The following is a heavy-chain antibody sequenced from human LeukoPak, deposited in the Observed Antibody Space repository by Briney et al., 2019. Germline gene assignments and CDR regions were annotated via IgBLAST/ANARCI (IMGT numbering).Heavy chain of an antibody. J-gene: IGHJ5*02. D-gene: IGHD1-14*01. CDR2: INHSGST. Sequence: SETLSLTCAVYGGSFSGYYWSWIRQPPGKGLEWIGEINHSGSTNYNPSLKSRVTISVDTSKNQFPLKLSSVTAADTAVYYCAREGPDYWFDPWGQGTLVTVSS. V-gene: IGHV4-34*01. CDR3: AREGPDYWFDP. CDR1: GGSFSGYY.